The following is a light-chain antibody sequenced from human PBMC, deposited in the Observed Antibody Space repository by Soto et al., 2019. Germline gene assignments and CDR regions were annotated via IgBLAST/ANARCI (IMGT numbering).Light chain of an antibody. CDR2: DVT. Sequence: QSVLARPASVSGSPGQSITISCTGTSGDVGAYNYVSWYQQHPGKAPKLMIYDVTNRPSGVSNRFSGSKSGNTASLTISGLQAEDEADYYCSSYASSSARVFGTGTKVTVL. J-gene: IGLJ1*01. V-gene: IGLV2-14*01. CDR3: SSYASSSARV. CDR1: SGDVGAYNY.